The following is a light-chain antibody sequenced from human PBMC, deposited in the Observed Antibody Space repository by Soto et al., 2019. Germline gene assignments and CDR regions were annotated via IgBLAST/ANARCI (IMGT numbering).Light chain of an antibody. CDR3: CSHTTSGSFVL. J-gene: IGLJ2*01. Sequence: QSALTQPASVTGSPGQSITISCTGTSRDIGGYNYVSWYQQHPGKAPKLMIYEVSNRPSGVSNRFSGSKSGVTASLTISGLQAEDEADYYCCSHTTSGSFVLFGGGTKLTVL. V-gene: IGLV2-14*03. CDR2: EVS. CDR1: SRDIGGYNY.